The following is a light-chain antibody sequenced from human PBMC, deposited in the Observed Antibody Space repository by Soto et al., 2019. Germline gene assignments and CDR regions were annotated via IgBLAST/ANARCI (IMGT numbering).Light chain of an antibody. Sequence: QPVLTQPPSASGSPGQSVTISCTGTSSDVGGHNFVSWYQQHPGKAPKFLIYEVSKRPSGVPDRFSGSKSGITASLTVSGLQADDEADYYCSAYAGHNNPVIFVGGTKVTVL. CDR3: SAYAGHNNPVI. V-gene: IGLV2-8*01. J-gene: IGLJ2*01. CDR2: EVS. CDR1: SSDVGGHNF.